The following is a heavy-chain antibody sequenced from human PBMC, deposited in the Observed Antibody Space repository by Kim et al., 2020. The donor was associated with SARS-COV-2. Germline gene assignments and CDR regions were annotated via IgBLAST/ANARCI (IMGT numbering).Heavy chain of an antibody. D-gene: IGHD1-26*01. V-gene: IGHV1-3*01. Sequence: KYSQKYQGRVTITRETSASTAYRELSSLRSEDTAVYYCARRARSGSYPDYWGQGTLVTVSS. J-gene: IGHJ4*02. CDR3: ARRARSGSYPDY.